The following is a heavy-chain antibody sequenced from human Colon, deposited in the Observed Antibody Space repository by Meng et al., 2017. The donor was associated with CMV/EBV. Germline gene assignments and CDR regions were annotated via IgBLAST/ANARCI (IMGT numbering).Heavy chain of an antibody. J-gene: IGHJ4*02. V-gene: IGHV3-74*03. Sequence: GGSLRLSCAASTSTFSNYWMHWVRQAPGVGLVWVSHINNGGDSATYADSVKGRFTISRDNARNTLYLQMNSLRAEDTAVYYCARGNGGFDYWGQGTLVTVSS. CDR1: TSTFSNYW. CDR2: INNGGDSA. CDR3: ARGNGGFDY. D-gene: IGHD2-8*01.